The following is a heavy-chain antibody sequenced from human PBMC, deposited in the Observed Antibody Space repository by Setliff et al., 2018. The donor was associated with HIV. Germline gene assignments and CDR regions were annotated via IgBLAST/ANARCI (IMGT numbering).Heavy chain of an antibody. J-gene: IGHJ4*01. Sequence: ASVKVSCKASGDTLSIHPISWVRQAPGRGLDWMGGIIPAFGTPNYAQKFQGRVTITTDESTRTADVELRSLRSEDTAVYYCARVPSPFVQEGYFDDWGQGTLVTVSS. CDR2: IIPAFGTP. CDR3: ARVPSPFVQEGYFDD. CDR1: GDTLSIHP. V-gene: IGHV1-69*05. D-gene: IGHD3-3*01.